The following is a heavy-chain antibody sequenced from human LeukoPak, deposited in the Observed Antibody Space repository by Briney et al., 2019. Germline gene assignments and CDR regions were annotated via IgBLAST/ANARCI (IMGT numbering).Heavy chain of an antibody. CDR1: GSIFTSYW. Sequence: GESLKISCKGSGSIFTSYWIGWVRQMPGKGLEWVGIINPDDSDARYSPSFQGQVIISADKSISTAYLQWSSLKASDTAMYYCARAWLFDFWGQGTLVTVSS. CDR3: ARAWLFDF. CDR2: INPDDSDA. J-gene: IGHJ4*02. V-gene: IGHV5-51*01. D-gene: IGHD3-22*01.